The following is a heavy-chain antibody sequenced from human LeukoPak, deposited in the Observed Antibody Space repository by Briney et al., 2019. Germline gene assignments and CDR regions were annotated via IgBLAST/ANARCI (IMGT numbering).Heavy chain of an antibody. Sequence: ASVTVSCKVSGYTLTELSMHWVRQAPGKGLEWMGGFDPEDGETTYAQKFQGRVTMTEDTSTDTAYMELSSLRSEDTAVYYCATDSGYFSWGMDVWGQGTTVTVSS. V-gene: IGHV1-24*01. J-gene: IGHJ6*02. CDR3: ATDSGYFSWGMDV. D-gene: IGHD5-12*01. CDR2: FDPEDGET. CDR1: GYTLTELS.